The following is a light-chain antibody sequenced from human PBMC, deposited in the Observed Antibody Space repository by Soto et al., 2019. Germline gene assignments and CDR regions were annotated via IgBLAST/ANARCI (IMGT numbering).Light chain of an antibody. CDR1: QSVDNN. Sequence: EIVMTQSPVTLSASPGESATLSCRASQSVDNNVAWYQQKPGQAPRLLIVGSFARATGIPARFSGSGSGSEFTLTISSLQAEDVAVYYCQQYHSSPVTFGQGTRLEIK. CDR3: QQYHSSPVT. J-gene: IGKJ5*01. CDR2: GSF. V-gene: IGKV3-15*01.